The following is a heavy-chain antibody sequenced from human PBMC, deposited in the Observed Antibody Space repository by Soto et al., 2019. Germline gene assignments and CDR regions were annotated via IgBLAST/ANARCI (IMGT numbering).Heavy chain of an antibody. CDR2: IYYSGST. Sequence: PSETLSLTCTVSGGSISSYYWSWIRQPPGKGLEWIGYIYYSGSTNYNPSLKSRVTISVDTSKNQFSLKLSSVTAADTAVYYCARGSAYFDYWGQGTLVTVSS. CDR1: GGSISSYY. V-gene: IGHV4-59*01. J-gene: IGHJ4*02. D-gene: IGHD3-10*01. CDR3: ARGSAYFDY.